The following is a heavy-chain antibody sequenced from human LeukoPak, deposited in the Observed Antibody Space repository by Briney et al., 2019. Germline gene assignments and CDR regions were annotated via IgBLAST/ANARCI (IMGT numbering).Heavy chain of an antibody. CDR1: GFTFTSQG. CDR2: ITGSGDNT. J-gene: IGHJ2*01. CDR3: AKMQGYFDP. V-gene: IGHV3-23*01. Sequence: GGSLRLSCAASGFTFTSQGMAWVRQAPAKGLEWVSAITGSGDNTYYADSVKGRFTISRNNSKNTLYLQMNSLSAGDTAVYYCAKMQGYFDPWGRGTLVTVSS.